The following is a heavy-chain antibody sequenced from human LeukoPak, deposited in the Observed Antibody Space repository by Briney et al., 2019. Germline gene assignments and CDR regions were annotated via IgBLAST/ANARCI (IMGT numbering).Heavy chain of an antibody. CDR2: IYYTGST. CDR1: GASINNYY. V-gene: IGHV4-59*12. CDR3: ATFTGYSTGWCPDAFDI. D-gene: IGHD4-11*01. Sequence: SETLSLTCNVSGASINNYYWTWIRQPPGKGLEWIGYIYYTGSTNYNPSLKSRLTISVDTSKNQFSLKLKSVPAADTAVYYCATFTGYSTGWCPDAFDIWGRGTMVNVSS. J-gene: IGHJ3*02.